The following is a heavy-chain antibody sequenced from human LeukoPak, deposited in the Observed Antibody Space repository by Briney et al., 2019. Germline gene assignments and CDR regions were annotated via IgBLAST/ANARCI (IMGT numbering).Heavy chain of an antibody. J-gene: IGHJ6*02. Sequence: GGSLRLSCVASGFTFSSYAMSWVRQAPGKGLEWVSAISGSGGSTYYADSVKGRFTISRDNSKNTLYLQMNSLRAEDTAVYYCAKRDSSSWYYYYGMDVWGQGTTVTVSS. V-gene: IGHV3-23*01. CDR3: AKRDSSSWYYYYGMDV. D-gene: IGHD6-13*01. CDR2: ISGSGGST. CDR1: GFTFSSYA.